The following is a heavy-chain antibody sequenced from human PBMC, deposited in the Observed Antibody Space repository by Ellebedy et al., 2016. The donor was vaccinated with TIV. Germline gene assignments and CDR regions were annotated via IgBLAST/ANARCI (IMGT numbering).Heavy chain of an antibody. CDR3: AGSGPQLNGLEGY. D-gene: IGHD5-24*01. J-gene: IGHJ4*02. V-gene: IGHV3-7*01. Sequence: GGSLRLSXAASGFTFSSYSMNWVRQAPGKGLEWVANIKEDGTDEYYADSVKGRFTISRDNGKNSVYLQMRYLGVDDTTTYYCAGSGPQLNGLEGYWGQGTLVTVSS. CDR2: IKEDGTDE. CDR1: GFTFSSYS.